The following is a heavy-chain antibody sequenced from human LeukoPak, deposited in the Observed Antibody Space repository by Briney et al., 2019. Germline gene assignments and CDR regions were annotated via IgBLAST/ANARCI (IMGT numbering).Heavy chain of an antibody. Sequence: PGGSLRLSCAASGFTFSDYWMHWVRLAPGKGLVWASRINRDGKGTDYADSVKGRFTISRDNAGNTLYLQMNSLKAEDTAVYYGARRHLVEADRALDYWGQGTLVTVSS. CDR2: INRDGKGT. D-gene: IGHD6-25*01. J-gene: IGHJ4*02. CDR3: ARRHLVEADRALDY. V-gene: IGHV3-74*01. CDR1: GFTFSDYW.